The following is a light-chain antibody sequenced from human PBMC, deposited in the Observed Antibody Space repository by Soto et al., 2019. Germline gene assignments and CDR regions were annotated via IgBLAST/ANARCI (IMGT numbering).Light chain of an antibody. Sequence: QSVLIQPASVSGSPGQSITISCTGTSRDVGGSNYVSWYQHHPHRAPKLLIYEVNYRPSGVSSRFSGSKSGNTASLTISGLQAEDEADYYCSSYTSSNTLEVFGVGTKV. CDR3: SSYTSSNTLEV. J-gene: IGLJ1*01. V-gene: IGLV2-14*01. CDR2: EVN. CDR1: SRDVGGSNY.